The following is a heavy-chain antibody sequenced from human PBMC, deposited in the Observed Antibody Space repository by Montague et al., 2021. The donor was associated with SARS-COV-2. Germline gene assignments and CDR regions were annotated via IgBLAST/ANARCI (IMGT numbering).Heavy chain of an antibody. V-gene: IGHV4-61*02. D-gene: IGHD3-10*01. J-gene: IGHJ6*02. Sequence: TRSLTCTVSGGSIGSGSYYWSWIRQPAGKGLEWIGRIYTSGSTNYNPSLKSRVTISVDTSKYQFSLRLSSVTAADTAVYYCARVGVGTMVRGVIPAYYYYGMDVWGQGTTVTVSS. CDR2: IYTSGST. CDR3: ARVGVGTMVRGVIPAYYYYGMDV. CDR1: GGSIGSGSYY.